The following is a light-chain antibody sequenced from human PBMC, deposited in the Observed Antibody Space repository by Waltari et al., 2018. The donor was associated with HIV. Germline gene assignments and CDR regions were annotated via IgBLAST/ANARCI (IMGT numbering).Light chain of an antibody. CDR3: SSYTNSSTLEV. CDR1: SNDVGGYNY. Sequence: QSALTQPASVSGSPGKSITISCIETSNDVGGYNYMSWYQQHQGKAPKLMIYEVSNRPSGVSVRFSGSKSGNTASLTISGLQAEDEADYYCSSYTNSSTLEVFGTGTKVTVL. V-gene: IGLV2-14*01. J-gene: IGLJ1*01. CDR2: EVS.